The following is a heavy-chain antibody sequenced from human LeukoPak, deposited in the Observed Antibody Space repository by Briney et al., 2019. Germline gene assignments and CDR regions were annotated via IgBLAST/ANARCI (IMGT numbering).Heavy chain of an antibody. CDR3: ARDRGTIFGVARELGY. Sequence: ASVKVSCKASGYTFTSYYMHWVRQAPGQGLEWMGIINPSGGSTSYAQKFQGRVTMTRDTSTSTVYMELSSLRSEDTAVYYCARDRGTIFGVARELGYWGQGTLVTVSS. CDR1: GYTFTSYY. CDR2: INPSGGST. D-gene: IGHD3-3*01. J-gene: IGHJ4*02. V-gene: IGHV1-46*01.